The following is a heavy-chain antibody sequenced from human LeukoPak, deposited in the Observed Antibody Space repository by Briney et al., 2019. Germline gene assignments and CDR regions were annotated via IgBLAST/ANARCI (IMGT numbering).Heavy chain of an antibody. CDR2: IYPGDSDT. J-gene: IGHJ3*02. CDR3: ARSDCSSTSCYYPNDAFDI. V-gene: IGHV5-51*01. D-gene: IGHD2-2*01. Sequence: GESLKISCKGSGYSFTSYWIGWVRQMPGRGLEWMGIIYPGDSDTRYSPSFQGQVTISADKSISTAYLQWSSLKASDTAMYYCARSDCSSTSCYYPNDAFDIWGQGTMVTVSS. CDR1: GYSFTSYW.